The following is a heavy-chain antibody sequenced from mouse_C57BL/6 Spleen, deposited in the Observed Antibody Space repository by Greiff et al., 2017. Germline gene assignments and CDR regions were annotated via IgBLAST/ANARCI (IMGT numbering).Heavy chain of an antibody. Sequence: VQLQQSGAELVQPGASVKLSCTASGYTFTEYTIHWVQQRSGQGLEWIGWFYPGSGSIKNNEKFKDKATLTADKSSSTVYMEISGLTTKDSAVYYCARQWDYYGGSYGWYFDVWGTGTTVTVSS. V-gene: IGHV1-62-2*01. D-gene: IGHD1-1*01. CDR2: FYPGSGSI. CDR3: ARQWDYYGGSYGWYFDV. CDR1: GYTFTEYT. J-gene: IGHJ1*03.